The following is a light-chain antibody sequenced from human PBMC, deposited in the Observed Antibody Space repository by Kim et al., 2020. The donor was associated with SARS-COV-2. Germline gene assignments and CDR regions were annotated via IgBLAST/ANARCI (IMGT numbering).Light chain of an antibody. J-gene: IGLJ3*02. CDR1: SANIGAGYD. CDR2: GNS. CDR3: QSYDSSLSGWDWV. V-gene: IGLV1-40*01. Sequence: VTISCTGSSANIGAGYDVHWYQQLPGTAPKPLIYGNSNRPSGVPDRFSGSKSGTSASLAITGLQAEDEADYYCQSYDSSLSGWDWVFGGGTQLTVL.